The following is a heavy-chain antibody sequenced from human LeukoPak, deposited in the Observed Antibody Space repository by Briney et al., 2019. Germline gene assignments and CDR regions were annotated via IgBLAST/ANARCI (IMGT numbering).Heavy chain of an antibody. CDR1: GFTFSSYW. Sequence: GGSLRLSCAASGFTFSSYWMSWVRQAPGKGLEWVASIKQDGGEKYYVDSVKGRFTISRDNAKNSLYLQMNSLRAEDTAVYYCARGGGYYDSSGYPLDYWGQGTLVTVSS. D-gene: IGHD3-22*01. J-gene: IGHJ4*02. CDR3: ARGGGYYDSSGYPLDY. CDR2: IKQDGGEK. V-gene: IGHV3-7*04.